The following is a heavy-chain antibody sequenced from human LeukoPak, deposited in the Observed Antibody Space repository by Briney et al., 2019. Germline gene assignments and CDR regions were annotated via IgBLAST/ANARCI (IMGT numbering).Heavy chain of an antibody. CDR1: GYSISSGYY. J-gene: IGHJ2*01. Sequence: PSETLSLTCTVSGYSISSGYYWGWIRQPPGKGLEWIGSIYHSGSTYYNPSLKSRVTISVDTSKNQFSLKLSSVTAADTAVYYCARPAYGDYATSWYFDLWGRGTLVTVSS. V-gene: IGHV4-38-2*02. CDR2: IYHSGST. CDR3: ARPAYGDYATSWYFDL. D-gene: IGHD4-17*01.